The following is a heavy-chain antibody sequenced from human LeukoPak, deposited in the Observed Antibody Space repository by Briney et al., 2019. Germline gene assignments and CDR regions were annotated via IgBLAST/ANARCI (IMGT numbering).Heavy chain of an antibody. J-gene: IGHJ4*02. V-gene: IGHV3-30-3*01. CDR2: ISYDGSNK. Sequence: GGSLRLSCAASGFTFSSYAMHWVRQAPGKGLEWVAVISYDGSNKYYADSVKGRFTISRDNSKNTLYLQMNSLRAEDTAVYYCASWYYYDSSGYSFDYWGQGTLVTVSS. CDR3: ASWYYYDSSGYSFDY. D-gene: IGHD3-22*01. CDR1: GFTFSSYA.